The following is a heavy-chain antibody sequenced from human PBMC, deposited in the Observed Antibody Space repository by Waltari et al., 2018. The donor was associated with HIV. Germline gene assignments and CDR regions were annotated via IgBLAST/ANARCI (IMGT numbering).Heavy chain of an antibody. V-gene: IGHV3-64D*06. CDR3: AKGNYDVLTGYYGPSFEY. Sequence: EVQLVESGGTLVQPGVSLRLSCSASGFTFSRTSIHCVSQTPGKGMEYVSAISVYQQSTYYAGSLKGRFSITRDNSKTTVWRQMRSLRVEETAVYYCAKGNYDVLTGYYGPSFEYGGQGTLVTVSS. D-gene: IGHD3-9*01. J-gene: IGHJ4*02. CDR2: ISVYQQST. CDR1: GFTFSRTS.